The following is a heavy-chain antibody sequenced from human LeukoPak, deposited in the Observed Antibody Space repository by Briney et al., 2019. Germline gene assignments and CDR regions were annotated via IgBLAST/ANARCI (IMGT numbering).Heavy chain of an antibody. J-gene: IGHJ6*02. V-gene: IGHV4-34*01. CDR3: ASLVVVPAAMYYGMDV. CDR1: GGSFSGYY. CDR2: INHSGST. Sequence: PSETLSLTCAVYGGSFSGYYWSWIRQPPGKGLGWIGEINHSGSTNYNPSLKSRVTISVDTSKNQFSLKLSSVTAADTAVYYCASLVVVPAAMYYGMDVWGQGTTVTVSS. D-gene: IGHD2-2*01.